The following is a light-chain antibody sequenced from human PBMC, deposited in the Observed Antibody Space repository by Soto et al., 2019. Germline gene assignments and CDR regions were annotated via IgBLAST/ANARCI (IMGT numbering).Light chain of an antibody. J-gene: IGLJ1*01. Sequence: QSALTQPASVSGSPGQSITISCTGTSSDVGGYNYVSWYQQHPGKAPKLLIFEVSNRPSGVSNRFSGSKSDNTASLTIAGLQAEDEADYYCSLYTCSSTLYVFGTGTELTLL. CDR2: EVS. CDR1: SSDVGGYNY. V-gene: IGLV2-14*01. CDR3: SLYTCSSTLYV.